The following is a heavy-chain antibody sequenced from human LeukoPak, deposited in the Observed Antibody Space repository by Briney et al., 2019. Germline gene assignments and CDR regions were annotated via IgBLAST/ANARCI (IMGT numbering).Heavy chain of an antibody. D-gene: IGHD3-22*01. Sequence: ASVKVSCKASGYTFTSYGISWVRQAPGQGLEWMGWISAYNGNTNYAQKLQGRVTMTTHTSTSTAYMELRSLRSDDTAVYYCARLTYYYDSSGFNWFDPWGQGTLVTVSS. CDR2: ISAYNGNT. CDR1: GYTFTSYG. V-gene: IGHV1-18*01. J-gene: IGHJ5*02. CDR3: ARLTYYYDSSGFNWFDP.